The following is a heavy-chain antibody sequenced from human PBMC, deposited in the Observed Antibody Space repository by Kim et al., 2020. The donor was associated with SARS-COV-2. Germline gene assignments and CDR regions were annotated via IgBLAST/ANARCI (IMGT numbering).Heavy chain of an antibody. J-gene: IGHJ4*02. Sequence: NYAQKFQGRVTITADESTSTAYMELSSLRSEDTAVYYCARRGGSYYLDYWGQGTLVTVSS. CDR3: ARRGGSYYLDY. D-gene: IGHD1-26*01. V-gene: IGHV1-69*01.